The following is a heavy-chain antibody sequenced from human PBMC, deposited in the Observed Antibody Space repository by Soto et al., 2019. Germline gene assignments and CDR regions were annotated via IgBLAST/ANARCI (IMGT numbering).Heavy chain of an antibody. CDR3: ARETYGDYVGYFDP. V-gene: IGHV4-4*02. CDR1: GGSMSSSNW. CDR2: THQSGRT. Sequence: SETLSLTCTVSGGSMSSSNWGNWVRQTPGKGLEWIGETHQSGRTNYNPSLKSRVTISVDKSKNRFSLNLSSVTAADTAVYYCARETYGDYVGYFDPWGQGIQVT. D-gene: IGHD4-17*01. J-gene: IGHJ5*02.